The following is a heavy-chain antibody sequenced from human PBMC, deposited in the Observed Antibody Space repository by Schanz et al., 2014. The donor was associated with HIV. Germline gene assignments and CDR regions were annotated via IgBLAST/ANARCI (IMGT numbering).Heavy chain of an antibody. V-gene: IGHV1-46*01. D-gene: IGHD3-22*01. Sequence: QVQLVQSGAEVKKPGASVTISCKASGYIFTSYYIHWVRQAPGQGLEWMGIINPSGGSTTYAQKFQGRVSMTRDTSTSTVYMELSGLRSEDTAVYYCASDLNTPEIVVLLDYWGQGTLVIVSS. CDR1: GYIFTSYY. CDR2: INPSGGST. J-gene: IGHJ4*02. CDR3: ASDLNTPEIVVLLDY.